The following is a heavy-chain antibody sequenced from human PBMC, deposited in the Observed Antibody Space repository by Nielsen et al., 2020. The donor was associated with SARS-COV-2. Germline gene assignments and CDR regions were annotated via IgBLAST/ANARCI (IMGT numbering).Heavy chain of an antibody. J-gene: IGHJ6*03. CDR2: IYSGGST. D-gene: IGHD3-10*01. V-gene: IGHV3-66*01. Sequence: GESLKISCAASGFTVSSNYMSWVRQAPGKGLEWVSVIYSGGSTYYADSVKGRFTISRDNSKNTLYLQMNSLRAEDTAVYYCARDASTQYGYYYYYMDVWGKGTTVTVSS. CDR1: GFTVSSNY. CDR3: ARDASTQYGYYYYYMDV.